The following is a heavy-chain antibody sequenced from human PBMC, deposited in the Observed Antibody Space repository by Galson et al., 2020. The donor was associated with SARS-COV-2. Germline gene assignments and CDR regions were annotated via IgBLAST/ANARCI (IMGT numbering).Heavy chain of an antibody. V-gene: IGHV3-15*07. Sequence: KARMNWVRQAPRKGLESVGPINNQADCATVHYAAPVKGRFTISRDDSKGTIYLQMNNLITEETALYFGATGGIVFDYWGQGTLSAGSS. CDR3: ATGGIVFDY. J-gene: IGHJ4*02. CDR1: KAR. CDR2: INNQADCATV. D-gene: IGHD1-26*01.